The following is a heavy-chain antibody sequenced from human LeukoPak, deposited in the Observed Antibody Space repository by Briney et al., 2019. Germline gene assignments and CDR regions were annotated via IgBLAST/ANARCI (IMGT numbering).Heavy chain of an antibody. D-gene: IGHD1-26*01. CDR2: ITYSGADP. CDR3: ARLEWELLPFDY. J-gene: IGHJ4*02. Sequence: GSLRLSCSASGFNFPNYAMSWVRQAPGKGLEWVSAITYSGADPYYADSVKGRFTISRDSYKSTLYLQMSRLRADDTAVYYCARLEWELLPFDYWGQGTLVTVSS. CDR1: GFNFPNYA. V-gene: IGHV3-23*01.